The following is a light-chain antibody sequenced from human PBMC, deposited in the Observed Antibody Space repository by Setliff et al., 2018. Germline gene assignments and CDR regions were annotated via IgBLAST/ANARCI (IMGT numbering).Light chain of an antibody. Sequence: QSALAQPPSASGSPGQSVTISCTGTSSDVGGYNYVSWYQQHPGKAPKLMIYEVSKRPSGVPDRFSGSKSVNTASLTVSGLQADDQADYYCSSYAGSNNFPYVFGTGTKVTVL. CDR1: SSDVGGYNY. J-gene: IGLJ1*01. V-gene: IGLV2-8*01. CDR2: EVS. CDR3: SSYAGSNNFPYV.